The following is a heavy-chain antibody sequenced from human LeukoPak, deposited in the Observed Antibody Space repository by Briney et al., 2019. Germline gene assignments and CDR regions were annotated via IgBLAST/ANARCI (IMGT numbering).Heavy chain of an antibody. V-gene: IGHV4-34*01. CDR3: ARGPTISETGYFDY. D-gene: IGHD1-1*01. CDR1: GGSFSAYY. Sequence: SGTLSLTCAVYGGSFSAYYWSWIRQSPGKGLEWIAEINHRGDTNYNPSVKSRVSISVDTSKNQFSLKVTSLTAADTAVYYCARGPTISETGYFDYWGQGTLVTVSS. J-gene: IGHJ4*03. CDR2: INHRGDT.